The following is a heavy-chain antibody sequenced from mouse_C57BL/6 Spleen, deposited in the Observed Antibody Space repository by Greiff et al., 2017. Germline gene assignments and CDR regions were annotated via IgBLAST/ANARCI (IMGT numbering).Heavy chain of an antibody. V-gene: IGHV3-6*01. Sequence: EVKLVESGPGLVKPSQSLSLTCSVTGYSITSGYYWNWIRQFPGNKLEWMGYISYDGSNNYNPSLKNRISITRDTSKNQFFLKLNSVTTEDTATYYCARNPRALAMDYWGQGTSVTVSS. CDR3: ARNPRALAMDY. CDR2: ISYDGSN. CDR1: GYSITSGYY. J-gene: IGHJ4*01. D-gene: IGHD3-3*01.